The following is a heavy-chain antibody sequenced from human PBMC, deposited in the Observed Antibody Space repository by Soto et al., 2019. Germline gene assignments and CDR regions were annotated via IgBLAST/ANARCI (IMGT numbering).Heavy chain of an antibody. CDR3: ARGGGTTLAPLP. CDR2: INPNSGGT. Sequence: ASVKVSCKASGYTFTGYYIHWVRQAPGQGLEWMGWINPNSGGTNFAQKFQGRVTMTRDTSNRTAYLELSRLTSDDTAIYYCARGGGTTLAPLPWGQGTPVTVSS. J-gene: IGHJ5*02. CDR1: GYTFTGYY. V-gene: IGHV1-2*02. D-gene: IGHD3-16*01.